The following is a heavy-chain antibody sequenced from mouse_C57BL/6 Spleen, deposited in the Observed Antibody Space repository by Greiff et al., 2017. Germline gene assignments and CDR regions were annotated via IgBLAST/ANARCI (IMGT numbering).Heavy chain of an antibody. CDR1: GYTFTSYW. V-gene: IGHV1-59*01. J-gene: IGHJ4*01. CDR3: AREGSNDFAMGD. CDR2: IDPSDSYT. Sequence: QVQLQQPGAELVRPGTSVKLSCKASGYTFTSYWMHWVKQRPGQGLEWIGVIDPSDSYTNYNQKFKGKATLTVDQSSSTAYMQLSSLTSEDSAVYDCAREGSNDFAMGDWGQGTSVTGAS. D-gene: IGHD1-1*01.